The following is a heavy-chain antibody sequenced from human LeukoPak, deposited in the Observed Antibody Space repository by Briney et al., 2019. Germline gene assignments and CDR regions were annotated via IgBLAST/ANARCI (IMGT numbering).Heavy chain of an antibody. V-gene: IGHV4-59*01. CDR1: GGSISSYY. CDR2: IYYSGST. J-gene: IGHJ6*03. CDR3: ARWSGYYYYYYYMDV. D-gene: IGHD3-3*01. Sequence: SETLSLTCTVSGGSISSYYWSWIRQPPGKGLEWIGYIYYSGSTNYKPSLKSRVTISVDTSKNQFSLKLSSVTAADTAVYYCARWSGYYYYYYYMDVWGKGTTVTVSS.